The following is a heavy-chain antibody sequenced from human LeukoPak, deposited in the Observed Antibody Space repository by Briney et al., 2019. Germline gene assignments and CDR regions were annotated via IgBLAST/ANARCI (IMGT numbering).Heavy chain of an antibody. Sequence: ASVKVSCKASGYTFTSYGISWVRRAPGQGLQWRGWISAYNGNTICAQTLQGSATITTDTPTSTAYIELRRLRSDDTAVYYCARDWAYYYGSGNYLWQGGNWFDPWGQGTLVTVSS. CDR3: ARDWAYYYGSGNYLWQGGNWFDP. V-gene: IGHV1-18*01. D-gene: IGHD3-10*01. CDR2: ISAYNGNT. CDR1: GYTFTSYG. J-gene: IGHJ5*02.